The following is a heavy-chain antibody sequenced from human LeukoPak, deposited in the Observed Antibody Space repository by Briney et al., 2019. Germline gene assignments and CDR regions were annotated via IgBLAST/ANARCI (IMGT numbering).Heavy chain of an antibody. J-gene: IGHJ3*02. CDR2: ISSSGSTI. Sequence: GGSLRLSCAASGFTFSDYYMSWIRQAPGKGLEWVSYISSSGSTIYYADSVKGRFTISRDNAKNSLYLQMNSLRAEDTAVYYCAREYLCSSTSCYSAFDIWGQGTMVTVSS. CDR3: AREYLCSSTSCYSAFDI. CDR1: GFTFSDYY. V-gene: IGHV3-11*04. D-gene: IGHD2-2*02.